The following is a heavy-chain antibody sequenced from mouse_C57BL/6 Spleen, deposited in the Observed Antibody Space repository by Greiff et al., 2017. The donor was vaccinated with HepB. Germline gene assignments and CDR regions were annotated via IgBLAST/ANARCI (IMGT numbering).Heavy chain of an antibody. D-gene: IGHD6-1*01. J-gene: IGHJ4*01. CDR3: ARRCHLDAMDY. CDR2: IDPSDSYT. Sequence: VQLQQPGAELVKPGASVKLSCKASGYTFTRYWMQWVKQRPGQGLEWIGEIDPSDSYTNYNQTFKGKATLTVDTSSSTAYMQLSSLTSEDSAVYYCARRCHLDAMDYWGQGTADTVAS. V-gene: IGHV1-50*01. CDR1: GYTFTRYW.